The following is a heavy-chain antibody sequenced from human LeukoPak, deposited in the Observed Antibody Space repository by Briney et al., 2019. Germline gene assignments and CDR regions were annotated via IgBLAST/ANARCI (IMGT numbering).Heavy chain of an antibody. Sequence: GGSLRLSCAASGLTFSSYAMSWVRQAPGKGLEWVSAISGSGGSTYYADSVKGRFTISRDNSKNTLYLQMNSLRAEDTAVYYCAKDPTYYYDSSGVTPGYFDYWGQGTLVTVSS. D-gene: IGHD3-22*01. CDR3: AKDPTYYYDSSGVTPGYFDY. CDR1: GLTFSSYA. V-gene: IGHV3-23*01. CDR2: ISGSGGST. J-gene: IGHJ4*02.